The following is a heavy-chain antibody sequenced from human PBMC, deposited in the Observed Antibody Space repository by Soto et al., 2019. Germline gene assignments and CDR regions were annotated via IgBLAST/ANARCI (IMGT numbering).Heavy chain of an antibody. V-gene: IGHV4-34*01. CDR3: VWTVQQLVGGGDY. CDR1: GGSFSGYY. D-gene: IGHD6-6*01. J-gene: IGHJ4*02. CDR2: INHSGST. Sequence: SETLSLTCAVYGGSFSGYYWSWIRQPPGKGLEWIGEINHSGSTNYNPSLKSRVTISVDTSKNQFSLKLSSVTAADTAVYYCVWTVQQLVGGGDYWGQGTLVTVSS.